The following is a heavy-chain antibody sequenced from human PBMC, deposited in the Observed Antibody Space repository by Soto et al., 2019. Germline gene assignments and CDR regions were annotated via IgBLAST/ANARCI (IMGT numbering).Heavy chain of an antibody. Sequence: SETLSLTCTVSGGSIISYYWSWIRQPPGKGLEWIGYIYYSGSTNYNPSLKSRVTISVDTSKNQFSLKLSSVTAADTAVYYCARLWYYGSGSYYKSWFDPWGQGTLVTVSS. V-gene: IGHV4-59*08. D-gene: IGHD3-10*01. CDR1: GGSIISYY. CDR3: ARLWYYGSGSYYKSWFDP. CDR2: IYYSGST. J-gene: IGHJ5*02.